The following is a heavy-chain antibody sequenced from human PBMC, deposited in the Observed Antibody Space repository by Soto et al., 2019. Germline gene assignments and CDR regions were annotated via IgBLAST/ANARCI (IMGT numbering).Heavy chain of an antibody. Sequence: PSETLSLTCAVYGGSFSGYYWSWIRQPPGKGLEWIGEINHSGSTNYNPSLKSRVTISVDTSKNQFSLKLSSVTAADTAVYYCARDTGSGYSSSWVSDWGQGTLVTVSS. CDR2: INHSGST. V-gene: IGHV4-34*01. D-gene: IGHD6-13*01. CDR3: ARDTGSGYSSSWVSD. CDR1: GGSFSGYY. J-gene: IGHJ4*02.